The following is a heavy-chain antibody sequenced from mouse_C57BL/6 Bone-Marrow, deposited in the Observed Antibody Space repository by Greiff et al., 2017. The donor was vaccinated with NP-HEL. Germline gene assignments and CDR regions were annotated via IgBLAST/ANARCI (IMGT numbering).Heavy chain of an antibody. D-gene: IGHD2-2*01. CDR2: IDPENGDT. CDR1: GFNIKDDY. J-gene: IGHJ3*01. CDR3: AIWFQGWFAY. V-gene: IGHV14-4*01. Sequence: EVQLQQSGAELVRPGASVKLSCTASGFNIKDDYMHWVKQRPEQGLEWIGWIDPENGDTEYASKFQGKATITADTSSNTACLQLSSLASEDTAVYYYAIWFQGWFAYWGQGTLVTVSA.